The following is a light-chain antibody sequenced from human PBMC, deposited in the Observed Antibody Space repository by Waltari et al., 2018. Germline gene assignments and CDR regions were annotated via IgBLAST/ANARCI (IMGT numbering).Light chain of an antibody. CDR2: KDT. J-gene: IGLJ2*01. V-gene: IGLV3-25*03. CDR3: QSADTDNFGSYRF. Sequence: SSELTQPPSVSVSPGQTATITCSGDALSRQHVHWYQQKPGPAPILVIHKDTERPSGIPERFAGGTPGPTVALIIAGVQAEDEADYYCQSADTDNFGSYRFFGAGTKLTVL. CDR1: ALSRQH.